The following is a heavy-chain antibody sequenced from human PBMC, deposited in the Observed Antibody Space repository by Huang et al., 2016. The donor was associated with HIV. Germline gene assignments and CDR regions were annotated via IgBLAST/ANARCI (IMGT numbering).Heavy chain of an antibody. CDR2: IHYSGSP. D-gene: IGHD6-13*01. CDR3: ARGGPYSRDYYYYGMDV. Sequence: QVQLQESGPGLVKPSETLSLTCTVSGGSISSYYWSWIRKPPGKGLEWIGYIHYSGSPNYNPSLKTRVTTSVDTSKNQFFLKLSSVTAADTAVYYCARGGPYSRDYYYYGMDVWGQGTTVTVSS. J-gene: IGHJ6*02. CDR1: GGSISSYY. V-gene: IGHV4-59*01.